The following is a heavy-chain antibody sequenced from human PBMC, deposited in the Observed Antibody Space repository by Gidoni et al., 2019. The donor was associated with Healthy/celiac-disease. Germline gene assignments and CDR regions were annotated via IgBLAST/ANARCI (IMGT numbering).Heavy chain of an antibody. V-gene: IGHV4-34*01. CDR1: GGSFSGYY. CDR2: INHSGST. CDR3: ARALTDSGYPEGFDY. Sequence: QVQLQQWGAGLLKPSETLSLTCAVYGGSFSGYYWSWIRQPPGKGLEWIGEINHSGSTNCNPSLKSRVTISVDTSKNQFSLKLSSVTAADTAIYYCARALTDSGYPEGFDYWGQGPWSPSPQ. D-gene: IGHD5-12*01. J-gene: IGHJ4*02.